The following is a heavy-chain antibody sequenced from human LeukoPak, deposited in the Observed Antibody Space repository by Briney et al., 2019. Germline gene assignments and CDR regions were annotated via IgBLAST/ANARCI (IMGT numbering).Heavy chain of an antibody. Sequence: KPSETLSLTCTFSGGSISSYYWSWIRPPPGKGLEWIGYIYYSGSPNYNPSLKSRVTISVDTSKNQFSLKLSSVTAADTAVYYCARGEGYSTGWYLYYFDYWGQGTLVTVSS. J-gene: IGHJ4*02. D-gene: IGHD6-19*01. CDR3: ARGEGYSTGWYLYYFDY. CDR2: IYYSGSP. CDR1: GGSISSYY. V-gene: IGHV4-59*01.